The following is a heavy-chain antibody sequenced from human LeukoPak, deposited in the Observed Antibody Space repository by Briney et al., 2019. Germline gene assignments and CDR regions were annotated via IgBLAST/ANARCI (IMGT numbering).Heavy chain of an antibody. CDR3: ARDPYGSGSYGTGY. J-gene: IGHJ4*02. CDR2: IIPIFGTA. CDR1: GGTFSSYA. V-gene: IGHV1-69*05. Sequence: PVASVKVSCKASGGTFSSYAISWVRQAPGQGLEWMGRIIPIFGTANYAQKFQGRVTITTDESTSTAYMELSSLRSEDTAVYYCARDPYGSGSYGTGYWGQGTLVTVSS. D-gene: IGHD3-10*01.